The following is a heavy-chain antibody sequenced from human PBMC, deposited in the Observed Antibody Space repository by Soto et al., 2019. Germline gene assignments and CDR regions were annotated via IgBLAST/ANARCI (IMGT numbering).Heavy chain of an antibody. J-gene: IGHJ5*02. CDR3: ARSTIIGVVISFDP. CDR1: GGSISSGGYY. CDR2: IYYSGST. D-gene: IGHD3-3*01. V-gene: IGHV4-31*03. Sequence: SETLSLTCTVSGGSISSGGYYWSWIRQHPGKGLEWIGYIYYSGSTYYNPSLKSRVTISVDTSKNQFSLKLSSVTAADTAVYYCARSTIIGVVISFDPWGQGTLVTVSS.